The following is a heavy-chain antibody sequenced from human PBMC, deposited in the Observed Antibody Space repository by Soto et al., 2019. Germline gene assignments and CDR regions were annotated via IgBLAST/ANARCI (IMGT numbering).Heavy chain of an antibody. CDR1: GGSISSYY. J-gene: IGHJ5*02. D-gene: IGHD3-10*01. CDR2: IYYSGST. V-gene: IGHV4-59*08. CDR3: ARHDVTMVRGVRSWFDP. Sequence: SETLSLTCTVSGGSISSYYLSWIRQPPGKGLEWIGYIYYSGSTNYNPSLKSRVTISVDTSKNQFSLKLSSVTAADTAVYYCARHDVTMVRGVRSWFDPWGQGTLVTVSS.